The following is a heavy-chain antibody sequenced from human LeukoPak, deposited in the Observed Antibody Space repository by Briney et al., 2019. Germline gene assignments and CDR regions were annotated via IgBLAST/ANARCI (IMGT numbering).Heavy chain of an antibody. CDR1: GYTFTTYT. V-gene: IGHV1-3*02. Sequence: ASVKVSCKASGYTFTTYTFYWVRQAPGQEVEWMGWSNAGNVHTEFSQVFQGRVTMTRDTSTSTVYMELSSLRSEDTAVYYCARDGPRIAALGEDFDYWGQGTLVTVSS. D-gene: IGHD6-6*01. CDR3: ARDGPRIAALGEDFDY. CDR2: SNAGNVHT. J-gene: IGHJ4*02.